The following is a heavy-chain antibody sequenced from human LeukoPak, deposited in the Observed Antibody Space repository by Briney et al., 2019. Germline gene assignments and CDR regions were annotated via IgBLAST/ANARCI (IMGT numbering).Heavy chain of an antibody. CDR1: GFTFSSYA. CDR3: ARGRGADYGGNSGYFDY. Sequence: GGSLRLSCAASGFTFSSYAMHWVRQAPGKGLEWVAVISYDGSNKYYADSVKGRFTISRDNSKNTLYLQMNSLRAEDTAVYYCARGRGADYGGNSGYFDYWGQGTLVTVSS. D-gene: IGHD4-23*01. V-gene: IGHV3-30-3*01. J-gene: IGHJ4*02. CDR2: ISYDGSNK.